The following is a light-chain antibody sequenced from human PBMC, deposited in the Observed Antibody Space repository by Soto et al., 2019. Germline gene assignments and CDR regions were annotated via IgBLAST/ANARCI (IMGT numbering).Light chain of an antibody. J-gene: IGKJ4*01. CDR1: QSIRSW. Sequence: DIQMTQSTSILSASVGDRVSITCRSSQSIRSWLAWYQQKPGKAPKLLIYDAYSLESGVPSRFSGRRSGTEFTLTIAGLQPEDFATYYCQQYESDYPLTCGGGTKV. CDR3: QQYESDYPLT. V-gene: IGKV1-5*01. CDR2: DAY.